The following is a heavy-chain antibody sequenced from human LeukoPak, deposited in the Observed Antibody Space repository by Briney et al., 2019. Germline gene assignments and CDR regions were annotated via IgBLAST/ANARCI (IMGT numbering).Heavy chain of an antibody. Sequence: PGGSLRLSCAASGFTFSSYAMSWVRQAPGKGLNWVSAISGSGGSTYYADSVKGRFTISRDNSKNTLYLQMNTLRADDTAVYYCALSRGYSDYQLRFDYWGQGALVTVSS. V-gene: IGHV3-23*01. J-gene: IGHJ4*02. CDR3: ALSRGYSDYQLRFDY. CDR2: ISGSGGST. D-gene: IGHD5-12*01. CDR1: GFTFSSYA.